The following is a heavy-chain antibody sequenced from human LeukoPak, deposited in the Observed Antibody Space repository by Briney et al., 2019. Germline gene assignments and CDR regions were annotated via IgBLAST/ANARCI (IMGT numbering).Heavy chain of an antibody. D-gene: IGHD3-10*01. CDR3: ARDKYVVRGVITMNSYYYYGMDV. J-gene: IGHJ6*02. V-gene: IGHV3-53*01. Sequence: PGGSLRLSCAASGFTVSSNYMSWVRQAPGKGLEWVSVIYSGGSTYYADSVKGRFTISRDNSKNTLYLQMNSLRAEDTAVYYCARDKYVVRGVITMNSYYYYGMDVWGQGTTVTVSS. CDR1: GFTVSSNY. CDR2: IYSGGST.